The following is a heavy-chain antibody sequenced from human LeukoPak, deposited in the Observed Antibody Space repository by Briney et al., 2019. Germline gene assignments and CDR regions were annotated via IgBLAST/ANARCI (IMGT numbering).Heavy chain of an antibody. CDR1: GFSVSNNY. CDR2: TFAGGST. J-gene: IGHJ4*02. Sequence: GGSLRLSCEVSGFSVSNNYMNWVRQAPGKGLEWVSATFAGGSTHYADSVKGRFTISRDNSKNTLYLQMDSLRAEDTAVYYCARDGDITVPFDYWGQGTLVTVSS. D-gene: IGHD4-11*01. V-gene: IGHV3-66*02. CDR3: ARDGDITVPFDY.